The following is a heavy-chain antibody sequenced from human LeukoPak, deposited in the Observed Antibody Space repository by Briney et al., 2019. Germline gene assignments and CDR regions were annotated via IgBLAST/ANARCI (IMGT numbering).Heavy chain of an antibody. CDR2: IYYSGST. CDR1: GGSISSSSYY. J-gene: IGHJ3*02. Sequence: PSETLSLTCTVSGGSISSSSYYWGWIRQPPGKGLKWIGSIYYSGSTYYNPSLKSRVTISVDKSKNQFSLKLSSVTAADTAVYYCARERYGSGRDAFDIWGQGTMVTVSS. V-gene: IGHV4-39*07. CDR3: ARERYGSGRDAFDI. D-gene: IGHD3-10*01.